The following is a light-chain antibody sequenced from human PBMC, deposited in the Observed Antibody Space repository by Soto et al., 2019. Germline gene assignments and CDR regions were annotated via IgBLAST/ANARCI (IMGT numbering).Light chain of an antibody. V-gene: IGLV2-8*01. CDR1: SSDVGGYNY. J-gene: IGLJ1*01. Sequence: QSALTQPPSASGSPGQSVTVSCTGTSSDVGGYNYVSWYQQHPDKAPKLMIYDVHQRPSGVPDRFSGSKSGNTASLTVSGLQAEDEADYYCSSYAGTHVVFGTGTKVTVL. CDR3: SSYAGTHVV. CDR2: DVH.